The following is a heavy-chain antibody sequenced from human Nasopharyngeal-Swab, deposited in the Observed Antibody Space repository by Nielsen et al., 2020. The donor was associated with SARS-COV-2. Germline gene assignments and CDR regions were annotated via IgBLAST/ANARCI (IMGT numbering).Heavy chain of an antibody. Sequence: GESLKISCAASGFTFSDYYMSWIRQAPGKGLEWVSYISSSGSTIYYADSVKGRFTISRDNAKNSLYLQMNSLRAEDTAVYYCARTSPTESIDYWGQGTLVTVSS. CDR3: ARTSPTESIDY. CDR2: ISSSGSTI. D-gene: IGHD6-6*01. V-gene: IGHV3-11*04. CDR1: GFTFSDYY. J-gene: IGHJ4*02.